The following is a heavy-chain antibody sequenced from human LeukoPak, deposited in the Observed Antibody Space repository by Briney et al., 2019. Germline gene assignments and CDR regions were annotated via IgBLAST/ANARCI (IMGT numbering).Heavy chain of an antibody. J-gene: IGHJ4*02. V-gene: IGHV5-51*01. CDR3: ARLSNSNYDIPRAFDY. D-gene: IGHD4-11*01. CDR1: GYSFTSYW. CDR2: IYPGDSDT. Sequence: GESLKISCKGSGYSFTSYWIGWVRQMPGKGLEWMGIIYPGDSDTRYSPSFQGQVTISADKSISTAYLQWSSLKASDTATYYCARLSNSNYDIPRAFDYWGQGTLVTVSS.